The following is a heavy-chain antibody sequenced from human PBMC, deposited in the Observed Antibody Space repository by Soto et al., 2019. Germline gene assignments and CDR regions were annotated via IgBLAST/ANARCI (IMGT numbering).Heavy chain of an antibody. Sequence: SVKVSCKASGVTFSSYAISWVRQAPGQGLEWMGGIIPIFGTANYAQKFEGRVTITADEYTSTAYMELSSLRSEDTAVYYCAKAPLVFGELYYFDYWGQGTLVTASS. CDR3: AKAPLVFGELYYFDY. J-gene: IGHJ4*02. D-gene: IGHD3-10*02. V-gene: IGHV1-69*13. CDR1: GVTFSSYA. CDR2: IIPIFGTA.